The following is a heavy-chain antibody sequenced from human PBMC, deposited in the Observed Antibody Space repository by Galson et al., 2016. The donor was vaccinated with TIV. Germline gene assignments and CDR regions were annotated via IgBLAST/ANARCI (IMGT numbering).Heavy chain of an antibody. D-gene: IGHD3-16*01. Sequence: LEWLARIDWDDDKFYSTSLKTRLTISKDPSKDQVVLTMTNMDPIDTATYYCARMSALGGVIDYWGQGTLVTVSS. CDR2: IDWDDDK. CDR3: ARMSALGGVIDY. J-gene: IGHJ4*02. V-gene: IGHV2-70*04.